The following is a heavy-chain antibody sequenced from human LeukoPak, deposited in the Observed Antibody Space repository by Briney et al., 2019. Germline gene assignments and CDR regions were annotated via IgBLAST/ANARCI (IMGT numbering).Heavy chain of an antibody. CDR3: ARVXDSTPDEGS. D-gene: IGHD3-22*01. V-gene: IGHV3-21*01. Sequence: TGGSLRLSCAASGFIFSSYIMNWVRQAPGKGLEWVSSISPSGSHKYYVDSVKGRFTISRVNAKNSVSLQMNSLRAEDTAVYYCARVXDSTPDEGSWGQGTLVTVSS. CDR2: ISPSGSHK. J-gene: IGHJ5*01. CDR1: GFIFSSYI.